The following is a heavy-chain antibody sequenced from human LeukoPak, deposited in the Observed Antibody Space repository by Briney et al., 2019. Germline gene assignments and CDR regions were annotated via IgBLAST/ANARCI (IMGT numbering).Heavy chain of an antibody. J-gene: IGHJ4*02. CDR2: ISYDGSNK. CDR1: GFAFSSYA. D-gene: IGHD6-19*01. Sequence: GGSLRLSCAASGFAFSSYAMHWVRQAPGKGLEWVAVISYDGSNKYYADSVKGRFTISRDNAKNSLYLQMNSLRVEDTAVYYCARGPWLEIDYWGQGTLVTVSS. CDR3: ARGPWLEIDY. V-gene: IGHV3-30-3*01.